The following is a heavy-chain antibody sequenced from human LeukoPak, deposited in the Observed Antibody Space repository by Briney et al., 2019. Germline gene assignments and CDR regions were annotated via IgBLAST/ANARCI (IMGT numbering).Heavy chain of an antibody. CDR3: ATGTEQQWLSLDY. CDR2: IRSKTDGGTT. CDR1: GFTLKNAW. J-gene: IGHJ4*02. D-gene: IGHD6-19*01. V-gene: IGHV3-15*01. Sequence: PGGSLRLSCVASGFTLKNAWMSWVRPAPGKGLEWVGRIRSKTDGGTTDYAAHVKGRFTISRDDSKNTLYLQMNSLKTEDTAVYFCATGTEQQWLSLDYWGQGTLVTVSS.